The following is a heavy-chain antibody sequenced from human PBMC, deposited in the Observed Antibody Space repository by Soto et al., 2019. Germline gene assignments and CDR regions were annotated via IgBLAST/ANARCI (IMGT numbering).Heavy chain of an antibody. CDR1: GYTFPSYD. CDR3: ARRSYGSGRPYNWFDP. CDR2: MNPNSGNT. J-gene: IGHJ5*02. D-gene: IGHD3-10*01. Sequence: ASVKVSCKASGYTFPSYDINWVRQATGQGLEWMGWMNPNSGNTGYAQKFQGRVTMTRDTSTSTVYMELSSLRSEDTAVYYCARRSYGSGRPYNWFDPWGQGTLVTVSS. V-gene: IGHV1-8*01.